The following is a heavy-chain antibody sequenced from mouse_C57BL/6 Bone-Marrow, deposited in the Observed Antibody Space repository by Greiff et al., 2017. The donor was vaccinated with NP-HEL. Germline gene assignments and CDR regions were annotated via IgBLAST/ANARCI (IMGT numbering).Heavy chain of an antibody. CDR3: TRSTTVVAPDY. CDR2: IDPETGGT. D-gene: IGHD1-1*01. Sequence: VQLQQPGAELVRPGASVTLSCKASGYTFTDYEMHWVKQTPVHGLEWIGAIDPETGGTAYNQKFKGKAILTADKSSSTAYMELRSLTSEDSAVYYCTRSTTVVAPDYWGQGTTLTVSS. CDR1: GYTFTDYE. J-gene: IGHJ2*01. V-gene: IGHV1-15*01.